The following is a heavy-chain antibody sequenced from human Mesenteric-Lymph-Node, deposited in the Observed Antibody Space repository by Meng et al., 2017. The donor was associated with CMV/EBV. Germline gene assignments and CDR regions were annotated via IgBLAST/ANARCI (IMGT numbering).Heavy chain of an antibody. D-gene: IGHD4-23*01. J-gene: IGHJ5*02. Sequence: GESLKISCAASSFMFSYYYMSWVRQAPGKGLEWVANIKQDGSEKYYVDSVKGRFTISRDNAKDSLYLQMNSLRAEDTAVYYCARDRLFCIGNCKSGFEPWGQGTLVTVSS. V-gene: IGHV3-7*01. CDR2: IKQDGSEK. CDR3: ARDRLFCIGNCKSGFEP. CDR1: SFMFSYYY.